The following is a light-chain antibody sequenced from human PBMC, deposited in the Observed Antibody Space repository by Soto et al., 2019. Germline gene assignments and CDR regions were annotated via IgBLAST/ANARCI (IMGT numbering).Light chain of an antibody. CDR2: EVS. CDR3: CSYAGSSTLV. CDR1: SSDVGSYNL. V-gene: IGLV2-23*02. Sequence: QSVLTQPASVSGSPGQSITMSCTGTSSDVGSYNLVSWYQQHPGEAPKVMIYEVSKRPSGVSNRFSGSKSGNTASLTISGLQAEDEANYYCCSYAGSSTLVFGGGTKLTV. J-gene: IGLJ2*01.